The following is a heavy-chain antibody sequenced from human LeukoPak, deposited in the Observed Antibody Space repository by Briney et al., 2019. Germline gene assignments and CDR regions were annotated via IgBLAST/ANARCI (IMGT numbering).Heavy chain of an antibody. J-gene: IGHJ4*02. D-gene: IGHD6-13*01. CDR3: AAGTAADY. CDR1: GIPFRDYY. V-gene: IGHV3-11*03. Sequence: PGGSLRLSCGVSGIPFRDYYMNWIRQAPGKGLEWISYITSSSSYTDYADSVKGRFTISRDNAQNALFLQMNSLRVEDTAVYYCAAGTAADYWGQGTLVTVSS. CDR2: ITSSSSYT.